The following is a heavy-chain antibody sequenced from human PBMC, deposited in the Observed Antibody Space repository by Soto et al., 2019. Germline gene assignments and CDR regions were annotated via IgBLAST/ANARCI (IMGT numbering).Heavy chain of an antibody. CDR2: IYFDGITT. V-gene: IGHV3-74*01. Sequence: GGSLRLSCTASGFTFNTHWMHWVRQAPGKGLVWVSRIYFDGITTNYADSVKSRLTVSRDNAKNKVYLHVNTLRDEDTAVYYCARGGAMGVDYWGQGTLVTVSS. CDR3: ARGGAMGVDY. D-gene: IGHD1-26*01. J-gene: IGHJ4*02. CDR1: GFTFNTHW.